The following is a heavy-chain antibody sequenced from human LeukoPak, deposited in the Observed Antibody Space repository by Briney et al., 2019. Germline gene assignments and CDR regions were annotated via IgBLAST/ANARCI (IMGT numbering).Heavy chain of an antibody. CDR1: GYTFTGYY. CDR2: INPNSGGK. V-gene: IGHV1-2*02. Sequence: ASVKVSCTASGYTFTGYYMHWVRQAPGQGLEWMGWINPNSGGKNYAQKFQGRVTMTRDTSISTAYMELSRLRSDDTAVYYCAREGIAAAGTFYPWGQGTLVTVSS. CDR3: AREGIAAAGTFYP. D-gene: IGHD6-13*01. J-gene: IGHJ5*02.